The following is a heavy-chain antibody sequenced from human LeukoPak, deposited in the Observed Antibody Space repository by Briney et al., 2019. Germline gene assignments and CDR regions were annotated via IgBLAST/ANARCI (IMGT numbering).Heavy chain of an antibody. CDR2: ISGSSTYI. D-gene: IGHD6-13*01. J-gene: IGHJ4*02. CDR1: GFTFSSYS. CDR3: ARELQGISGTVPDY. Sequence: GGSLRLSCAVSGFTFSSYSMNWVRQAPGKGLEWVSSISGSSTYIYYSDSVKGRFTTSRDNTKNSLYLQMDTLRVEDTAVYYCARELQGISGTVPDYWGQGTLVTVPS. V-gene: IGHV3-21*01.